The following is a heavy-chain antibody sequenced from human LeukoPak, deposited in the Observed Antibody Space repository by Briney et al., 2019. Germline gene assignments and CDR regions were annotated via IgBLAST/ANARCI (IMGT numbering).Heavy chain of an antibody. Sequence: GESLKISCKGSGYIFTTYWIGWVRQMPGKGLEWMGIIYPADSDTTYSPSFQGQVTISVDKSISTAYLQWSSLKASDTATYYCARHRRRTIIGTASSRGFDSWGQGTLLTVSS. CDR2: IYPADSDT. D-gene: IGHD3-22*01. CDR3: ARHRRRTIIGTASSRGFDS. J-gene: IGHJ4*02. CDR1: GYIFTTYW. V-gene: IGHV5-51*01.